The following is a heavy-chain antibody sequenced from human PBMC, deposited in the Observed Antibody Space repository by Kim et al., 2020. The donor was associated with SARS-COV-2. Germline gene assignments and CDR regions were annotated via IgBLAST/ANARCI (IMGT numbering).Heavy chain of an antibody. CDR1: GGSVSSGDYY. Sequence: SETLSLTCIVSGGSVSSGDYYWSWIRQPPGKGLEWIGYIYYSGSTYYNPSLKSRVTISVDTSKNQFSLKLSSVTAADTAVYYCARAYNWNDGRWYFDLWGRGTLVTVSS. CDR2: IYYSGST. V-gene: IGHV4-30-4*01. J-gene: IGHJ2*01. CDR3: ARAYNWNDGRWYFDL. D-gene: IGHD1-1*01.